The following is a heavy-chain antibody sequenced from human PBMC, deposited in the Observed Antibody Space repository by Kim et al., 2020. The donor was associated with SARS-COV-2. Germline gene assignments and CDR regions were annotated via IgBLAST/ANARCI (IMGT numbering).Heavy chain of an antibody. D-gene: IGHD6-13*01. CDR2: I. CDR3: ARVGGIAAPEP. V-gene: IGHV3-21*01. J-gene: IGHJ5*02. Sequence: IYYADSVKGRFTISRDNAKNSLYLQMNSLRAEDTAVYYCARVGGIAAPEPWGQGTLVTVSS.